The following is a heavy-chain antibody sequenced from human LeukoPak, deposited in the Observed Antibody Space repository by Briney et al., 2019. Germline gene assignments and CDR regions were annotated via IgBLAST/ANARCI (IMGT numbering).Heavy chain of an antibody. V-gene: IGHV3-30*18. CDR1: GFTFSSYG. J-gene: IGHJ6*04. D-gene: IGHD5-18*01. CDR3: AKVPPVDTAMALDGMDV. Sequence: GGSLRLSCAASGFTFSSYGMHWVRQAPAKGLEWVAVISYDGSNKYYADSVKGRFTISRDNSKNTLYLQMNSLRAEDTAVYYCAKVPPVDTAMALDGMDVWGKGTTVTVSS. CDR2: ISYDGSNK.